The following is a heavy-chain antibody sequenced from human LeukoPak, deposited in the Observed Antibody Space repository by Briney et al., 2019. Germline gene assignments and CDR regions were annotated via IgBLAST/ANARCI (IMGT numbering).Heavy chain of an antibody. Sequence: GGSLRLSCAASGFTFSSYSMNWVRQAPGKGLEWVSYISSSSSTIYYADSVKGRFTISRDNAKNSLYLQMNSLRAEDTAVYYCARAGTQQGFAFDIWGQGTMVTVSS. D-gene: IGHD1/OR15-1a*01. V-gene: IGHV3-48*04. CDR3: ARAGTQQGFAFDI. CDR2: ISSSSSTI. CDR1: GFTFSSYS. J-gene: IGHJ3*02.